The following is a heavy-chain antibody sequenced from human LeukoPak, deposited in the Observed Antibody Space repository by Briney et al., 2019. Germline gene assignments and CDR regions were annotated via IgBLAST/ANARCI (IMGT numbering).Heavy chain of an antibody. D-gene: IGHD4-23*01. CDR1: GYTFTGYY. J-gene: IGHJ6*02. CDR2: ISAYNGNT. V-gene: IGHV1-18*04. CDR3: AREIYGGNERPYYGMDV. Sequence: ASVRVSCKASGYTFTGYYIHWVRQAPGQGLEWMGWISAYNGNTNYAQKLQGRVTMTTDTSTSTAYMELRSLRSDDTAVYYCAREIYGGNERPYYGMDVWGQGTTVTVSS.